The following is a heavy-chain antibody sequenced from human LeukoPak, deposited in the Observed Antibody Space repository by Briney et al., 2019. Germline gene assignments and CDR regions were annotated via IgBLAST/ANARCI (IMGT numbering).Heavy chain of an antibody. Sequence: PGGSLRLSCTASGFTFSSYAMTWVRQAPGKGLEWVSTIRSSGGTTYYADSMKGRFTISRDNSKNTLYLQMNSLRAEDTAAYYCAKGLGYCSGDTCYYYFDNWGQGTLVTVSS. D-gene: IGHD2-15*01. CDR2: IRSSGGTT. J-gene: IGHJ4*02. V-gene: IGHV3-23*01. CDR1: GFTFSSYA. CDR3: AKGLGYCSGDTCYYYFDN.